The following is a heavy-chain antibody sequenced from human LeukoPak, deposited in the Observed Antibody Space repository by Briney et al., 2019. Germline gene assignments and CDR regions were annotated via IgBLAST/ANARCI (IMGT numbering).Heavy chain of an antibody. Sequence: SVKVSCKASGGTFSSYAVSWVRQAPGQGLEWMGGIIPIFGTANYAQKFQGRVTITADESTSTAYMELSSLRSEDTAVYYCARTFPDGYSGSLAGFDYWGQGTLVTVSS. CDR2: IIPIFGTA. J-gene: IGHJ4*02. D-gene: IGHD6-13*01. CDR1: GGTFSSYA. CDR3: ARTFPDGYSGSLAGFDY. V-gene: IGHV1-69*13.